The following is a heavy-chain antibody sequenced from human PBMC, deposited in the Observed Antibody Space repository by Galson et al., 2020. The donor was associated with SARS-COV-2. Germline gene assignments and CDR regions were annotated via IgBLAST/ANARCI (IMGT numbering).Heavy chain of an antibody. CDR1: GYTFTSYD. Sequence: ASVKVSCKASGYTFTSYDINWVRQAPGPGLEWMGWMNPNSGNSGHAQKFQRRVTMNGNTTISTAYMELSSLRSDDTAVYYCATPIVGGTFDYWGQGTLVTVSS. D-gene: IGHD1-26*01. CDR3: ATPIVGGTFDY. CDR2: MNPNSGNS. J-gene: IGHJ4*02. V-gene: IGHV1-8*01.